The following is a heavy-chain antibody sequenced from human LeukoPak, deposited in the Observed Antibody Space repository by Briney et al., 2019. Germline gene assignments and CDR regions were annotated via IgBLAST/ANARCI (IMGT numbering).Heavy chain of an antibody. D-gene: IGHD3-10*01. CDR3: ASHVLLWFGESNFDY. CDR2: ISSSGSTI. V-gene: IGHV3-11*01. CDR1: GFTFSDYY. Sequence: GGSLRLSCAASGFTFSDYYMSWIRQAPGKGLEWVSYISSSGSTIYYADSVKGRFTISRDNAKNSLYLQMNSLRAEDTAVYYCASHVLLWFGESNFDYWGQGTLVTVSS. J-gene: IGHJ4*02.